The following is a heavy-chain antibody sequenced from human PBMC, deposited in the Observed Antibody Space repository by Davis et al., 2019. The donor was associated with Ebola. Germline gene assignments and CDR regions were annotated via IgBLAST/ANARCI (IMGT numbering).Heavy chain of an antibody. CDR2: ISWNSGSI. J-gene: IGHJ3*02. CDR3: AKAPFGVVIVDALDI. V-gene: IGHV3-9*01. D-gene: IGHD3-3*01. Sequence: SLKISCAASGFTFDDYAMHWVRQAPGKGLEWVSGISWNSGSIGYADSVKGRFTISRDNAKNSLYLQMNSLRAEDTALYYCAKAPFGVVIVDALDIWGQGTMVTVSS. CDR1: GFTFDDYA.